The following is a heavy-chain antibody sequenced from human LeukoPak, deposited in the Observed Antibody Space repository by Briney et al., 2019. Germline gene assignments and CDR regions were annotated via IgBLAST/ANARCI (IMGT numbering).Heavy chain of an antibody. V-gene: IGHV1-2*02. Sequence: ASVKVSCKGSGYTFTDHYMHWVRQAPGQGLEWMAKINPNSGATAYAEGFQGRVTLTRDTSISTVYMELRTLRSGDTAVYYCVRPSDYGDYIDYWGQGTLVTVSS. CDR1: GYTFTDHY. J-gene: IGHJ4*02. D-gene: IGHD4-17*01. CDR2: INPNSGAT. CDR3: VRPSDYGDYIDY.